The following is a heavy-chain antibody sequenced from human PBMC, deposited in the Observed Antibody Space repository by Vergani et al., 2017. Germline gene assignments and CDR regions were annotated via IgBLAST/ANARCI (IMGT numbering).Heavy chain of an antibody. J-gene: IGHJ4*02. CDR1: GGSISSGGYY. CDR2: IYYSGST. V-gene: IGHV4-61*08. Sequence: QVQLQESGPGLVKPSQTLSLTCTVSGGSISSGGYYWSWIRQHPGKGLEWIGYIYYSGSTNYNPSLKSRVTISVDTSKNQFSLKLSSVTAADTAVYYCARHRGVVVAAIDYWGQGTLVTVSS. D-gene: IGHD2-15*01. CDR3: ARHRGVVVAAIDY.